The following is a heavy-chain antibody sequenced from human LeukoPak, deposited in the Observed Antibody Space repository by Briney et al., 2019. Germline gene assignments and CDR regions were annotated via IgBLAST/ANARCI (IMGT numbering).Heavy chain of an antibody. J-gene: IGHJ4*02. V-gene: IGHV1-46*01. Sequence: ASVKVSYKASGYTFTSYCMHWVRQAPGQGLEWMGIINPSGGSTSYAQKFQGRVTMTRDTSTSTVYMELSSLRSEDTAVYYCARDLPSEWELLGIDYWGQGTLVTVSS. CDR1: GYTFTSYC. CDR2: INPSGGST. CDR3: ARDLPSEWELLGIDY. D-gene: IGHD1-26*01.